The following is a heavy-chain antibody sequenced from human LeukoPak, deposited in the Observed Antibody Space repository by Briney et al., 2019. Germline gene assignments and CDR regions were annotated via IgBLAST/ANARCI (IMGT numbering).Heavy chain of an antibody. CDR1: GFTFSNFG. J-gene: IGHJ4*02. Sequence: GGSLRLSCAASGFTFSNFGMHWVRQAPGKGLEWVAVISYDGKVTYYGDSVKGRFTISRDNSKNTLYLQMTSLRGEDTALYYCAKERDYRVSTSCDYWGQGIQVTVSS. D-gene: IGHD2-15*01. CDR3: AKERDYRVSTSCDY. V-gene: IGHV3-30*18. CDR2: ISYDGKVT.